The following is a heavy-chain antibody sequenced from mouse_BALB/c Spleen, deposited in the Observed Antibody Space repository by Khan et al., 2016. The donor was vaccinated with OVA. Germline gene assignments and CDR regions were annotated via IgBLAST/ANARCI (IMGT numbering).Heavy chain of an antibody. CDR1: GYTFSSYY. J-gene: IGHJ3*01. D-gene: IGHD3-2*02. CDR2: INPGNGDT. Sequence: QVQLQQSGAELVKPGASVKLSCKASGYTFSSYYIYWVKQRPGHGLEWIGGINPGNGDTSFNENFKTKAILTADKSSSTAYMQLSSLTSDDSAVYFCTRSGYANPFAYWGQGTLVTVSA. V-gene: IGHV1S81*02. CDR3: TRSGYANPFAY.